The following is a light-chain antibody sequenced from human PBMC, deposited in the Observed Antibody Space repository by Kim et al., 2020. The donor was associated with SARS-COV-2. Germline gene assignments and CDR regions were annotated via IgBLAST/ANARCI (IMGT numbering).Light chain of an antibody. CDR2: GAS. CDR1: QSVSSSY. J-gene: IGKJ2*03. Sequence: EIVLTQSPGTLSLSPGERATLSCRASQSVSSSYLAWYQLKPGQAPRLLIYGASSRATGIPDRISGSGSGTDFTLTISRLEPEDFAVYYCQQYGSSSYSFGQGTKLEL. CDR3: QQYGSSSYS. V-gene: IGKV3-20*01.